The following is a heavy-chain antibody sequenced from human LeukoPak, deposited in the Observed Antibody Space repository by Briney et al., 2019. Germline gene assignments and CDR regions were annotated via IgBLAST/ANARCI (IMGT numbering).Heavy chain of an antibody. CDR2: IYYSGST. V-gene: IGHV4-31*03. CDR3: ARGKPVIAAANWFDP. Sequence: PSETLSLTCTVSGGSISSGGYYWSWIRQHPGKGLEWIGYIYYSGSTYYNPSLKSRVTISVDTSKNQFSLKLSSVTAADTAAYYCARGKPVIAAANWFDPWGQGTLVTVSS. D-gene: IGHD6-13*01. CDR1: GGSISSGGYY. J-gene: IGHJ5*02.